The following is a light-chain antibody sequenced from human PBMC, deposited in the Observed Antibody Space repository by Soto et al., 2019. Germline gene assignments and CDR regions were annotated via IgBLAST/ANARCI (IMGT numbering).Light chain of an antibody. CDR1: QSVSSSY. Sequence: EIVLTQSPATLSLSPGERATLSCRASQSVSSSYLAWYQQKPGQAPRLLIFGASIRDTGIPDRFSGSGSGTDFTLTISRLESEDFAVYYCQQYGSSPGTFGQGTKVDI. V-gene: IGKV3-20*01. J-gene: IGKJ1*01. CDR3: QQYGSSPGT. CDR2: GAS.